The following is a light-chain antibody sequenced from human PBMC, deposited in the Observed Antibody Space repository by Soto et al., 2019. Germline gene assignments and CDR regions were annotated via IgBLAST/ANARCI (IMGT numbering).Light chain of an antibody. J-gene: IGLJ1*01. Sequence: QSALTQPASVSGSPGQSITISCTGTSSDVGNYKYVSCYQKHPGKAPKLMIYEISNRPSGVSNRFAGSKSGNTASVTSSGLQAEDETYYYCFSYTSIGTYVFGTGTKLTVL. CDR2: EIS. CDR1: SSDVGNYKY. CDR3: FSYTSIGTYV. V-gene: IGLV2-14*01.